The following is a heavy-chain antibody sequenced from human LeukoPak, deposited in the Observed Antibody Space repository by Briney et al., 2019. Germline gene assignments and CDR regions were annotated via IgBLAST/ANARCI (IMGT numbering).Heavy chain of an antibody. V-gene: IGHV3-74*01. D-gene: IGHD2-21*01. CDR3: ASFGISWRSSY. CDR1: RFSFSSHW. J-gene: IGHJ4*02. CDR2: ISDEGSYT. Sequence: GGSLRLSCAASRFSFSSHWVHWVRQAPGRGRVWGSRISDEGSYTINVDSVKGPFTISRDNVNNMMYLHMNSLRAEDTAVYYCASFGISWRSSYWGQGTLVTVSX.